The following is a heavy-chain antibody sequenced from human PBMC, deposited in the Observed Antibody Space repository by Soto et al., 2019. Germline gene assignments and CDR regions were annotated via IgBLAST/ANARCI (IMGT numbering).Heavy chain of an antibody. J-gene: IGHJ6*02. Sequence: GESLKISCSGSGYNFTSYWIGWVRQMPGKGLEWMGIIYPGDSDTTYSPSFQGQVTISADKSISTAYLQWSSLKASDTAMYYCARLRYDYGSGSFSSYSFYTGIDAFGQRTTLTVSS. D-gene: IGHD3-10*01. CDR2: IYPGDSDT. V-gene: IGHV5-51*01. CDR1: GYNFTSYW. CDR3: ARLRYDYGSGSFSSYSFYTGIDA.